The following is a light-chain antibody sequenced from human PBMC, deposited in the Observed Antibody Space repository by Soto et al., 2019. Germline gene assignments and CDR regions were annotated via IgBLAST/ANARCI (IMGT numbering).Light chain of an antibody. Sequence: VMTQSPATLSVSPGERATLSCRASRTVSRNLAWYQQRPGQAPRLLIYDISNRAAGVPARFSGSGSETEFTLTIRSLQSEDFAVYYCQQYNNWPSITFGQGTRLEIK. V-gene: IGKV3-15*01. J-gene: IGKJ5*01. CDR2: DIS. CDR1: RTVSRN. CDR3: QQYNNWPSIT.